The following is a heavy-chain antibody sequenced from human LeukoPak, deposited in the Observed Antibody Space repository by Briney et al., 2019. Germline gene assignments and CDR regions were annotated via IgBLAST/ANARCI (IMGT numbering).Heavy chain of an antibody. CDR2: IYSGGST. V-gene: IGHV3-53*01. CDR3: ARDYGGTFDY. J-gene: IGHJ4*02. D-gene: IGHD4-23*01. CDR1: GGSISSHY. Sequence: ETLSLTCTVSGGSISSHYWSWVRQAPGKGLEWVSVIYSGGSTYYADSVKGRFTISRDNSKNTLYLQMNSLRAEDTAVYYCARDYGGTFDYWGQGTLVTVSS.